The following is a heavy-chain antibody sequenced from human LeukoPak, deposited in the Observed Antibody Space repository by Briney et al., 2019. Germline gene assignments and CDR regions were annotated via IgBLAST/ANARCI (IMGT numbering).Heavy chain of an antibody. CDR3: ARESHVTREDY. J-gene: IGHJ4*02. CDR1: GGTFSSYD. D-gene: IGHD3-10*01. Sequence: GSSVKVSCKASGGTFSSYDISWVRQAPGQGLEWMGWISANDGNTDYPQKLQGRVTMTTDTSTSTAYMELRSLRSDDTAVYYCARESHVTREDYWGQGTLVTVSS. CDR2: ISANDGNT. V-gene: IGHV1-18*01.